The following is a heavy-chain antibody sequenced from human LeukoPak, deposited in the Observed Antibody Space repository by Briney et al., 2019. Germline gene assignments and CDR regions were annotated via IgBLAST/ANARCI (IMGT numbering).Heavy chain of an antibody. CDR3: ARRNGGYDFWGGDNWFDP. D-gene: IGHD3-3*01. CDR2: VYYIGTT. Sequence: PSQTLSLTCTVPVGSIRSAGYYWSSIRQHPGRGLEWIGYVYYIGTTSYNPSLKSRVTIPVDTSKNQFSLMLSSVTAAGTAVYYCARRNGGYDFWGGDNWFDPWGQGTLVTVSS. CDR1: VGSIRSAGYY. V-gene: IGHV4-31*03. J-gene: IGHJ5*02.